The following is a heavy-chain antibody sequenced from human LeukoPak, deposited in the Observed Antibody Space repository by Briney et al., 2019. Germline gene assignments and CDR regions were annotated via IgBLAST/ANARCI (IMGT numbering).Heavy chain of an antibody. CDR3: ASHYYDSSGRDY. D-gene: IGHD3-22*01. V-gene: IGHV4-59*01. Sequence: PSETLSLTCTVSGGSISSYYWSWIRQPPGKGLEWIGYIYYSGSTNYNPSLKSRVTISVDTSKNQFSLKLSSVTAADTAVYYCASHYYDSSGRDYRGQGTLVTVSS. J-gene: IGHJ4*02. CDR2: IYYSGST. CDR1: GGSISSYY.